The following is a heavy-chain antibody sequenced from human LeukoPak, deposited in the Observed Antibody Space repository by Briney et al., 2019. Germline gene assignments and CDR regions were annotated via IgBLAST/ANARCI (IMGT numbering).Heavy chain of an antibody. CDR3: ARRSYSSSDYFDY. J-gene: IGHJ4*02. CDR2: IFYSGST. CDR1: GGSISSGGYS. V-gene: IGHV4-61*08. Sequence: SQTLSLTCAVSGGSISSGGYSWSWIRQPPGKGLEWIGYIFYSGSTNYNPSLKSRVTISVDTSKNQFSLKLSSVTAADTAVYYCARRSYSSSDYFDYWGQGTLVTVSS. D-gene: IGHD6-6*01.